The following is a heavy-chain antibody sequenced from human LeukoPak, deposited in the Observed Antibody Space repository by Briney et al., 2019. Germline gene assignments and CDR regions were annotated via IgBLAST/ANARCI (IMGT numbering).Heavy chain of an antibody. D-gene: IGHD5-12*01. J-gene: IGHJ3*02. CDR2: FSGSGGST. V-gene: IGHV3-23*01. CDR3: AKANSGYVAAAFDI. CDR1: GFTLSSYA. Sequence: GGSLRLSCAASGFTLSSYAMSWVRRVPGKGLEWVSIFSGSGGSTHSADSVKGRFTISRDNSKNTLYLQMNSLRVDDTAVYYCAKANSGYVAAAFDIWGQGTMVTVSS.